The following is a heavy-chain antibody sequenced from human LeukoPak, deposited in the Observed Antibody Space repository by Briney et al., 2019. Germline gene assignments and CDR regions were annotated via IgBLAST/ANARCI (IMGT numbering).Heavy chain of an antibody. J-gene: IGHJ4*02. Sequence: GRSLRLSCAASGFTFSNYGMHWVRQAPGKGLEWVAVISYDGSNKYYADSVKGRFTISRDNSKNTLYLQMNSLRAEDTAVYYCANRNTLDYWGQGTLVTVSS. CDR1: GFTFSNYG. CDR3: ANRNTLDY. CDR2: ISYDGSNK. V-gene: IGHV3-30*18.